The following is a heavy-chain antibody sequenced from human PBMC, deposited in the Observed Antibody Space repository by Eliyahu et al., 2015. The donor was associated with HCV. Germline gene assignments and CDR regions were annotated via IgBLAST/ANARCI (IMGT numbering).Heavy chain of an antibody. CDR3: AGGVPGGSFDY. V-gene: IGHV4-39*01. D-gene: IGHD3-10*01. CDR1: GXSISSSSYY. CDR2: IHYSXST. Sequence: QLQLQESGPGLVKPSETLSLTCTVSGXSISSSSYYWGWIRQPPGKGLEWIGXIHYSXSTYYNPSLKSRVTIXVDTSKNQFSLKLSSVTAADTAVYYCAGGVPGGSFDYWGQGTLVTVSS. J-gene: IGHJ4*02.